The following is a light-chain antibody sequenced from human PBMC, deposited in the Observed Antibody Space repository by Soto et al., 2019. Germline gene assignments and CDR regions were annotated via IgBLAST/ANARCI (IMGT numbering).Light chain of an antibody. J-gene: IGKJ4*01. CDR2: GAS. Sequence: EIVMTQSPATLSVSPGERATLSCRASQSVSSNLAWYQQKPGQSPRLLIYGASTRATGIPARFSGSGSETEFTLTISSLQSEDSAVYYCQQYNSWPPLTFGGGTKVDIK. CDR1: QSVSSN. CDR3: QQYNSWPPLT. V-gene: IGKV3-15*01.